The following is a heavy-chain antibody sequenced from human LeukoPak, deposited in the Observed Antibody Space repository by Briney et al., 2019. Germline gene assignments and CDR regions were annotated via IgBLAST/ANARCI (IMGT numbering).Heavy chain of an antibody. CDR1: GYTFTSYG. CDR2: ISAYNGNT. Sequence: GASVEVSCKASGYTFTSYGISWVRQAPGQGLEWMGWISAYNGNTNYAQKLQGRVTMTTDTSTSTAYMELRSLRSDDTAVYYCARVLRRDILTGYYPRYYYYGMDVWGQGTTVTVSS. V-gene: IGHV1-18*01. CDR3: ARVLRRDILTGYYPRYYYYGMDV. D-gene: IGHD3-9*01. J-gene: IGHJ6*02.